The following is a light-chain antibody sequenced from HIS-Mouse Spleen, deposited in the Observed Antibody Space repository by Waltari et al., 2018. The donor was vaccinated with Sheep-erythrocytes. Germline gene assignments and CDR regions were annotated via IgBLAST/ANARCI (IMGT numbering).Light chain of an antibody. Sequence: QSALTQPASVSGSPGQSITISCPGTSRAVGRYNLFPRYQQHPGKARKLMIYEGSKRPSGVSNRFSGSKSGNTASLTISGLQAEDEADYYCCSYAGSSTPWVFGGGTKLTVL. J-gene: IGLJ3*02. CDR3: CSYAGSSTPWV. CDR2: EGS. CDR1: SRAVGRYNL. V-gene: IGLV2-23*01.